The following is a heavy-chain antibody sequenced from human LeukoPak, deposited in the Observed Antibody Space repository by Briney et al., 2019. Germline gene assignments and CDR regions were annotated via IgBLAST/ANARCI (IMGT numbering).Heavy chain of an antibody. Sequence: SETLSLTCTVSGGSISGYHWSWIRQPPGKGLAWIGYIYYTGSTDYNPSLKNRVTISVDTSKNQFSLKLSSVTAADTAVYYCARQMDRVSSFDYWGQGTLVTVSS. CDR1: GGSISGYH. J-gene: IGHJ4*02. CDR3: ARQMDRVSSFDY. V-gene: IGHV4-59*08. CDR2: IYYTGST. D-gene: IGHD2-8*01.